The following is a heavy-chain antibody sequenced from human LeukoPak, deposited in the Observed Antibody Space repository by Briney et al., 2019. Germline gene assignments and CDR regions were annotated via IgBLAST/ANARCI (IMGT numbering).Heavy chain of an antibody. D-gene: IGHD5-12*01. J-gene: IGHJ4*02. V-gene: IGHV3-23*01. Sequence: PGGSLRLSCAASGFTFSSYSMNWVRQAPGKGLEYVSGISGSGGTTYYADSVKGRFTISRDNSKNTLYLQMNSLRAEDSALYYCAKDRSGYDYYGQYYFDYWGQGALVTVSS. CDR1: GFTFSSYS. CDR2: ISGSGGTT. CDR3: AKDRSGYDYYGQYYFDY.